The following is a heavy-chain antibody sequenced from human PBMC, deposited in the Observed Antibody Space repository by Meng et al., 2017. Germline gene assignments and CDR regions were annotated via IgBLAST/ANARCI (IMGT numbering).Heavy chain of an antibody. Sequence: ASVKVSCKASGYTFTSYGISWVRQAPGQGLEWRGWISAYNGNTNYAQKLQGRVTMTTDTSTSTAYMELRSLRSDDTAVYYCARVRPDEPPLLWFGELLFGWFDPWGQGTLVTVSS. CDR1: GYTFTSYG. J-gene: IGHJ5*02. V-gene: IGHV1-18*01. CDR3: ARVRPDEPPLLWFGELLFGWFDP. D-gene: IGHD3-10*01. CDR2: ISAYNGNT.